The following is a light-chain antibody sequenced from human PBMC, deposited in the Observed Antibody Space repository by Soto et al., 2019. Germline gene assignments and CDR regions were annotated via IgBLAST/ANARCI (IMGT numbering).Light chain of an antibody. CDR2: GAS. Sequence: ESVLTQSPGTLSLSPGERATLSCRASQSISSSYLAWYQQKPGQAPRFIIYGASTRATGVPDRFSGSGSGTDFTLTVSRLEPEDFAVYYCQQYGSSPLITFGQGTRLEIK. V-gene: IGKV3-20*01. CDR3: QQYGSSPLIT. J-gene: IGKJ5*01. CDR1: QSISSSY.